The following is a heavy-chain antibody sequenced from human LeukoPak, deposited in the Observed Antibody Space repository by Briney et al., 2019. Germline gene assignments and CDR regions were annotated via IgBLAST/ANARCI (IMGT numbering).Heavy chain of an antibody. CDR2: IYYSGGT. V-gene: IGHV4-39*01. D-gene: IGHD2-2*01. J-gene: IGHJ4*02. CDR3: ARALGYCSSSSCYFYYFDY. CDR1: GGSISSNSNY. Sequence: PSETLSLTCTVSGGSISSNSNYWGWIRQPPGKGLEWIGSIYYSGGTYYNPSLKSRVTISVDTSKNQFSLKLSSVTAADTAVYYCARALGYCSSSSCYFYYFDYWGQGTLVTVSS.